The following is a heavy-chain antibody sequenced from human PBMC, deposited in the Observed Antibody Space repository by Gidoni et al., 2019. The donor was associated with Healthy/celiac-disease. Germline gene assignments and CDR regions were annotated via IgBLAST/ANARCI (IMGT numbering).Heavy chain of an antibody. CDR3: ARVKNRITIFGVVIHDYYYYGMDV. D-gene: IGHD3-3*01. J-gene: IGHJ6*02. CDR2: RSYYGSNK. Sequence: QVQLVASGGGVVQPGRSLRLSCAASGFTFSSYALHWVRKAPGKGLEWGAVRSYYGSNKYYADSGKGRFTISRDNSKNTLYLQMNSLRTEDTAVYYCARVKNRITIFGVVIHDYYYYGMDVWGQGTTVTVSS. V-gene: IGHV3-30-3*01. CDR1: GFTFSSYA.